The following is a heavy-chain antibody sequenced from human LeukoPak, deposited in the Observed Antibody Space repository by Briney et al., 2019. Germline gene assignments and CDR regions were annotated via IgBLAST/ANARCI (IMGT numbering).Heavy chain of an antibody. CDR3: ARWSVGGYYDILSTYYYGMDV. CDR2: INHSGST. D-gene: IGHD3-9*01. Sequence: SETLSLTCAAYGGFFSGYYWSWIRQPPGKGLEWIGEINHSGSTNYNPSLESRVTISVDTSKNQFSLKLSSVTAADTAVYYCARWSVGGYYDILSTYYYGMDVWGQGTTVTVSS. J-gene: IGHJ6*02. V-gene: IGHV4-34*01. CDR1: GGFFSGYY.